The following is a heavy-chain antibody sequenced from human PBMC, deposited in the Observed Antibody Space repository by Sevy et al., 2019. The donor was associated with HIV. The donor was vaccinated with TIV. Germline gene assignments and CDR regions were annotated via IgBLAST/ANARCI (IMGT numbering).Heavy chain of an antibody. V-gene: IGHV3-23*01. J-gene: IGHJ4*02. D-gene: IGHD3-22*01. CDR3: VKDARNSYDSSGYLH. Sequence: GGSLRLSCAASGFTFSRFAMTWVRQAPGKGLEWVSAITGVGGSGYYADSVKGRFTISRDDSKNTLSLQMNSLRAEDTAVYYCVKDARNSYDSSGYLHWGQGTLVTVSS. CDR1: GFTFSRFA. CDR2: ITGVGGSG.